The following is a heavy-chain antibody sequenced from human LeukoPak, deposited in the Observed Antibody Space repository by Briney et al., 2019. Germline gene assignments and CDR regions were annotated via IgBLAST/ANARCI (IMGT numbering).Heavy chain of an antibody. CDR2: INPNNGGT. D-gene: IGHD1-26*01. CDR1: GYTFTGYY. CDR3: ARKGALYYYYYTDV. J-gene: IGHJ6*03. V-gene: IGHV1-2*02. Sequence: ASVKVSCKASGYTFTGYYMHWVRQAPGQGLEWMGWINPNNGGTNYAQKFQGRVTMTRDTSISTAYMELSRLRSDDTAVYYCARKGALYYYYYTDVWGKGTTVTVSS.